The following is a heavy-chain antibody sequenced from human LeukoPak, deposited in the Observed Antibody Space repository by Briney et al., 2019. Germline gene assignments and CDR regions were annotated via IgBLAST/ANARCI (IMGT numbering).Heavy chain of an antibody. J-gene: IGHJ5*02. CDR1: GYTFTGYY. D-gene: IGHD5-18*01. Sequence: ASVTVSFKASGYTFTGYYMHWVRQAPGQGLEWMGWINPNSGGTNYAQKFQGRVTMTRDTSVSTAYMELNKLRSDDTGVYYCARDTTMITYWFGPWGQGTLVTVSS. V-gene: IGHV1-2*02. CDR3: ARDTTMITYWFGP. CDR2: INPNSGGT.